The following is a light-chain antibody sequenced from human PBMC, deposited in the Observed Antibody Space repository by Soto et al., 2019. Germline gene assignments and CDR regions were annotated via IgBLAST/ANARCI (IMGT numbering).Light chain of an antibody. CDR1: SSDVGSYDL. J-gene: IGLJ2*01. CDR3: CSYGSSNTLL. Sequence: QSALTQPASVSGSPGQSITISCTGTSSDVGSYDLVSWYQQHPGTAPKLIIYEVTKRPSGVSNRFSGSKSGNTASLTISGLQAEDDADYYCCSYGSSNTLLFGGGTPLTVL. CDR2: EVT. V-gene: IGLV2-23*02.